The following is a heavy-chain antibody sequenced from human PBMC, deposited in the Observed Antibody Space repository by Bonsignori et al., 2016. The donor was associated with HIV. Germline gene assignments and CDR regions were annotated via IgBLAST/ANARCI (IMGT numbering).Heavy chain of an antibody. V-gene: IGHV3-48*02. J-gene: IGHJ4*02. D-gene: IGHD2-15*01. CDR2: ISSTSTPV. CDR3: ARRLCNGATCHVLDS. Sequence: GGSLRLSCAASGFTFSYNAMNWVRQAPGKGLEWIAYISSTSTPVYYADSVKGRFTISRDNANNSLYLQMNSLRDEDTAIYYCARRLCNGATCHVLDSWGQGALVTVSS. CDR1: GFTFSYNA.